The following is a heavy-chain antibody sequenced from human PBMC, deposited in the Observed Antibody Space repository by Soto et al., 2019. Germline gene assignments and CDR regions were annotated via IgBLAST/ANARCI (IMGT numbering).Heavy chain of an antibody. Sequence: QVQLVQSGAEVKQPGSSVKVSCKASGGTFSSYAISWVRQAPGQGLEWMGGIIPIFGTANYAQKFQGRVTITADESTSTAYMELSSLRSEDTAVYYCATNPGIAARPGLYYYGMDVWGQGTTVTVSS. CDR2: IIPIFGTA. J-gene: IGHJ6*02. V-gene: IGHV1-69*01. CDR3: ATNPGIAARPGLYYYGMDV. D-gene: IGHD6-6*01. CDR1: GGTFSSYA.